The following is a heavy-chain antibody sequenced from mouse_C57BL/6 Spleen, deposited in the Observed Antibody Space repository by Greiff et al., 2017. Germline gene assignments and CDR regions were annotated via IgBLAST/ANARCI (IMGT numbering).Heavy chain of an antibody. J-gene: IGHJ2*01. CDR1: GYTFTDYY. D-gene: IGHD1-1*01. V-gene: IGHV1-26*01. CDR2: INPNNGGT. CDR3: ARLDYGSSYFDY. Sequence: EVQLQQSGPELVKPGASVKISCQASGYTFTDYYMNWVKQSHGKSLEWIGDINPNNGGTSYNQKFKGKATLTVDKSSSTAYMELRSLTSEDSAVYYCARLDYGSSYFDYWGQGTTLTVSS.